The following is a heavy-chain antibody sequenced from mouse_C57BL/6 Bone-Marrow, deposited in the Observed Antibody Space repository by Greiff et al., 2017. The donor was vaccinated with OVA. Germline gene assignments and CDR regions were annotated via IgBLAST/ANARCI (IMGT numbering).Heavy chain of an antibody. D-gene: IGHD1-1*01. V-gene: IGHV1-74*01. CDR1: GYTFTSYW. Sequence: QVQLQQPGAELVKPGASVKVSCKASGYTFTSYWMHWVKQRPGQGLEWIGRIHPSDSDTNYNQKFKGKATLTVDKSSSTAYMQLSSLTSEDSAVYYCAPLGLGTVVATGYYFGYWGQGATLTVSS. CDR2: IHPSDSDT. J-gene: IGHJ2*01. CDR3: APLGLGTVVATGYYFGY.